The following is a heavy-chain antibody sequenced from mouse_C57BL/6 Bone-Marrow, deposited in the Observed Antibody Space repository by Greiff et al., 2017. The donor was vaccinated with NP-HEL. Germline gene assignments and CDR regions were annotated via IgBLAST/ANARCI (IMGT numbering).Heavy chain of an antibody. J-gene: IGHJ2*01. V-gene: IGHV14-4*01. Sequence: VHVKQSGAELVRPGASVKLSCTASGFNIKDDYMHWVKQRPEQGLEWIGWIDPENGDTEYASKFQGKATITADTSSNTAYLQLSSLTSEDTAVYYCTTYYDYEGNWGQGTTLTVSS. CDR3: TTYYDYEGN. CDR1: GFNIKDDY. D-gene: IGHD2-4*01. CDR2: IDPENGDT.